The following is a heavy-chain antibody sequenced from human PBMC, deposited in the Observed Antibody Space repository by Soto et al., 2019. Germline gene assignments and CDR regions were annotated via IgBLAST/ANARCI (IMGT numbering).Heavy chain of an antibody. Sequence: QVQLVQSGAEVKRPGSSVKVSCKASGDTFTFYSINWVRQAPGLGLEWMGRINPILSMSNYAQRFQGRVTMPADKSTSTAYMELSSLRSENMAIYYCASSYGSGYRAFDYWGQGALVTVSS. J-gene: IGHJ4*02. V-gene: IGHV1-69*02. CDR1: GDTFTFYS. D-gene: IGHD3-10*01. CDR3: ASSYGSGYRAFDY. CDR2: INPILSMS.